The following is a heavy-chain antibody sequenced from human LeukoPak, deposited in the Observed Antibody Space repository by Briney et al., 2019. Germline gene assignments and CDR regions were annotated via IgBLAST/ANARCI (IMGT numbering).Heavy chain of an antibody. Sequence: SETLSLTCTVSGGSISSSSYYWGWIRQPPGKGLEWIGSIYYSGSTYYNPSLKSRVTISVDTSKNQFSLRLSSVAAADTAVYYCARGNRVGRQYYFDYWGQGALVTVSS. J-gene: IGHJ4*02. CDR2: IYYSGST. D-gene: IGHD2-2*01. CDR1: GGSISSSSYY. V-gene: IGHV4-39*07. CDR3: ARGNRVGRQYYFDY.